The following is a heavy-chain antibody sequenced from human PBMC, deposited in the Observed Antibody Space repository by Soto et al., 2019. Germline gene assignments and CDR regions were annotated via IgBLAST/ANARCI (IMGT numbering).Heavy chain of an antibody. Sequence: SETLSLTCTVSGGSINNNYYYWSWIRQPPGKGLEWVGYIYYSGNTNFNPSLKRRVSMSVDTSKNQFSLRLTSVTAADTAVYYCAGQSYYDNNPFYPFDYWGQGTLVTVSS. V-gene: IGHV4-61*01. CDR2: IYYSGNT. D-gene: IGHD3-22*01. J-gene: IGHJ4*02. CDR3: AGQSYYDNNPFYPFDY. CDR1: GGSINNNYYY.